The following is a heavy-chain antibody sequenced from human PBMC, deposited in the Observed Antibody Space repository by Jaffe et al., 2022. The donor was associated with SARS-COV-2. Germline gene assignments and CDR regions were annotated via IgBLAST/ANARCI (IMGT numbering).Heavy chain of an antibody. Sequence: EVQLVESGGGLVQPGGSLRLSCAASGFTFSSYEMNWVRQAPGKGLEWVSYISSSGSTIYYADSVKGRFTISRDNAKNSLYLQMNSLRAEDTAVYYCARYGDYEYYFDYWGQGTLVTVSS. CDR1: GFTFSSYE. J-gene: IGHJ4*02. CDR2: ISSSGSTI. V-gene: IGHV3-48*03. CDR3: ARYGDYEYYFDY. D-gene: IGHD4-17*01.